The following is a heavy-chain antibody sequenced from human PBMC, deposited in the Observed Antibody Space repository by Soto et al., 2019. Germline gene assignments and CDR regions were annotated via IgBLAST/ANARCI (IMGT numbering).Heavy chain of an antibody. J-gene: IGHJ6*02. V-gene: IGHV4-31*03. CDR3: ASDSTGGGGYYYYGMGV. Sequence: QVQLQESGPGLVKPSQTLSLTCTVSGGSINSGGYYWTWIRQHPGKGLEWIGYIYFTGITYYNPSPNRRGDKSKNKDKNKFSLKVNDVNAADTAVYYCASDSTGGGGYYYYGMGVWGQGTTVTVSS. D-gene: IGHD7-27*01. CDR2: IYFTGIT. CDR1: GGSINSGGYY.